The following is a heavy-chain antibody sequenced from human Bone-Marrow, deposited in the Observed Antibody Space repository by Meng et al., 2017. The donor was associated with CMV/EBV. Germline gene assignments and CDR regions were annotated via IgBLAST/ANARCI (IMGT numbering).Heavy chain of an antibody. V-gene: IGHV1-2*02. Sequence: ASVKVSCKASGYTFTGYYMHWVRQAPGQGLEWMGWINPNSGGTNYAQKFQGRVTMTRDTSTSTVYMELSSLRSEDTAVYYCARGAVVVIAPPDYWGQGNLVTVYS. J-gene: IGHJ4*02. D-gene: IGHD2-21*01. CDR3: ARGAVVVIAPPDY. CDR2: INPNSGGT. CDR1: GYTFTGYY.